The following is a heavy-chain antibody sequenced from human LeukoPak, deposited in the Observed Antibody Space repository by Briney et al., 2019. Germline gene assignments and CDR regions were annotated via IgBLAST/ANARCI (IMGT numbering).Heavy chain of an antibody. Sequence: GGSLRLSCAASLFTFTNYWMSWVRQAPGRGLEWVANIKHDGSEEYYGDSVKGRFTISRDNAKASLYLQMNSLRVEDTAVYFCATEDCKDKGNFDLWGRGTLVTVSS. CDR1: LFTFTNYW. J-gene: IGHJ2*01. D-gene: IGHD2/OR15-2a*01. V-gene: IGHV3-7*02. CDR3: ATEDCKDKGNFDL. CDR2: IKHDGSEE.